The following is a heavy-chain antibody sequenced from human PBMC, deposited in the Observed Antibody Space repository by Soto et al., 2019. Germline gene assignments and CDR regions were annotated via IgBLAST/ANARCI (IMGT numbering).Heavy chain of an antibody. D-gene: IGHD1-1*01. J-gene: IGHJ5*02. CDR3: ARTLKPTRNTDTNWFDP. CDR2: VYYSGRN. V-gene: IGHV4-59*01. CDR1: GDSISSYY. Sequence: SETLSLTCTVSGDSISSYYWSWIRQPPGKGLEWIGYVYYSGRNDYSPSLESRVAMSVDMSKNQVSLNLSSVAAADTAVYYCARTLKPTRNTDTNWFDPWGQGTLVTVSS.